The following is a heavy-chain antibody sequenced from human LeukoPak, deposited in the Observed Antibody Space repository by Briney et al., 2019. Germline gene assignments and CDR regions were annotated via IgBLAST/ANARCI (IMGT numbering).Heavy chain of an antibody. J-gene: IGHJ4*02. CDR3: ARAWGGTDY. Sequence: PSETLSLTCAVYGGSFSGYYWSWIRQPPGKGLEWIGEINHSGSTNYNPSLKSRVTISVDTSKNQFPLKLSSVTAADTAVYYCARAWGGTDYWGQGTLVTVSS. CDR2: INHSGST. V-gene: IGHV4-34*01. D-gene: IGHD3-16*01. CDR1: GGSFSGYY.